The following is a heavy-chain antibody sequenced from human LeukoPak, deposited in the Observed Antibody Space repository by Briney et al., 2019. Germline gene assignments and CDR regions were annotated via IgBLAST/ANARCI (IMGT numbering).Heavy chain of an antibody. CDR1: GFTFSSYS. J-gene: IGHJ4*02. CDR3: ARDRNSGSYYEATTFDY. D-gene: IGHD1-26*01. Sequence: GGSLRLSCAASGFTFSSYSMNWVRQAPGKGLEWVSSISSSSSYIYYADSVKGRFTISRDNAKNSLYLQMNSLRAEDTAVYYCARDRNSGSYYEATTFDYWGQGTLVTVSS. CDR2: ISSSSSYI. V-gene: IGHV3-21*01.